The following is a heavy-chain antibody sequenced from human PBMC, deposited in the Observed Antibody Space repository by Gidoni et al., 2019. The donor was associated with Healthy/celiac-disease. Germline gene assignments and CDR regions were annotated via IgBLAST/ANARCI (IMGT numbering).Heavy chain of an antibody. D-gene: IGHD3-22*01. J-gene: IGHJ6*02. V-gene: IGHV4-31*03. CDR3: ARDNSSGYYGMDV. CDR1: GGSISSGGYY. Sequence: QVQLQESGPGLVKPSQTLSLTCTVAGGSISSGGYYWSWIRQHPGKGLEWIGYIYYSGSTYYNPSLKSRVTISVDTSKNQFSLKLSSVTAADTAVYYCARDNSSGYYGMDVWGQGTTVTVSS. CDR2: IYYSGST.